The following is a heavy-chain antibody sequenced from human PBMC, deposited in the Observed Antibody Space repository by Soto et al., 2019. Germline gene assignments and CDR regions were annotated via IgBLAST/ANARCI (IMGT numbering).Heavy chain of an antibody. Sequence: TLCVTYTVAGGYIRNVGCCWSWIRQHPGKSLEWIGYIYYSGSTYCNPSLKSRVTISVDTSKNQFSLKLSSVTAADTAVYYCAREYYYGSGSPPLFDYWGQGTLVTVSS. D-gene: IGHD3-10*01. J-gene: IGHJ4*02. CDR2: IYYSGST. V-gene: IGHV4-31*03. CDR1: GGYIRNVGCC. CDR3: AREYYYGSGSPPLFDY.